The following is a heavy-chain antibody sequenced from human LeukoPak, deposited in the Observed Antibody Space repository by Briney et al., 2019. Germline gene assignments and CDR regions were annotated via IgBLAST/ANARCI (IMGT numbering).Heavy chain of an antibody. Sequence: PGRSLRLSCAASGFTFSSYGFHWVRQAPGKGLEWVAFIRYDGSNKYYADSVKGRFTISRDNSKNTLYLQMNSLRAEDTAVYYCAKIGYSGSGVGYYMDVWGKGTTVTISS. CDR2: IRYDGSNK. J-gene: IGHJ6*03. D-gene: IGHD3-10*01. CDR1: GFTFSSYG. V-gene: IGHV3-30*02. CDR3: AKIGYSGSGVGYYMDV.